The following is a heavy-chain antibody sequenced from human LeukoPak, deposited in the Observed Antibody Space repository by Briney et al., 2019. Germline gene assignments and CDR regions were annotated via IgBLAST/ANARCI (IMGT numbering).Heavy chain of an antibody. CDR3: AYSYSSGWYFDY. Sequence: TGGSLRLSCVVSGFSVSSNFMDWVRQAPGKGLEWVSVIYNAGDTYYADSVKGRFTISRDNSKNTLYLQMNSLRAEDTAVYYCAYSYSSGWYFDYWGQGTLVTVSS. CDR2: IYNAGDT. D-gene: IGHD6-19*01. V-gene: IGHV3-53*01. CDR1: GFSVSSNF. J-gene: IGHJ4*02.